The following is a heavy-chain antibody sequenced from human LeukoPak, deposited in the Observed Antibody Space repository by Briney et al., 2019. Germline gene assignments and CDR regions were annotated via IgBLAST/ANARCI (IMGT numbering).Heavy chain of an antibody. J-gene: IGHJ1*01. CDR2: INRDETDI. CDR1: GFNFNSY. V-gene: IGHV3-7*01. CDR3: ARGDGRGRSDGAT. D-gene: IGHD6-19*01. Sequence: PGGSLRLSSAASGFNFNSYMGWVRQAPEDGLEWVAIINRDETDIYYVDSVKGRFTISRDNAKSSLFLEMNSLRVEDTGVYYCARGDGRGRSDGATWGPGTLVTVSS.